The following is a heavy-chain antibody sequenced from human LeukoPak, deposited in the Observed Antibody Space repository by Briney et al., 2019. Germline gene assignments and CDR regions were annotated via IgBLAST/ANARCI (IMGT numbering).Heavy chain of an antibody. D-gene: IGHD1-26*01. Sequence: SQTLSLTCTVSGGSISSGSYYWSWIRQPAGKGLEWIGRIYTSGSTNYNPSLKSRVTMSVDTSKNQFSLKLSSVTAADTAVYYCARTYSGSPFDYWGQGTLVTVSS. CDR1: GGSISSGSYY. J-gene: IGHJ4*02. V-gene: IGHV4-61*02. CDR3: ARTYSGSPFDY. CDR2: IYTSGST.